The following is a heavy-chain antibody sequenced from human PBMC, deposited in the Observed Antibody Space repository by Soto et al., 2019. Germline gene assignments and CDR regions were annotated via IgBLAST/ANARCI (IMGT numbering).Heavy chain of an antibody. V-gene: IGHV3-53*01. J-gene: IGHJ6*02. CDR2: IWSAGLI. Sequence: PGGSLRRSCAASGFTVSSKYTSWVRQAPGKGLEWVSIIWSAGLIYYADSVRGRFTISRDISKNILYLEMTSLRADDTAVYYCAREAPMDVWGQGTTVTVSS. CDR3: AREAPMDV. CDR1: GFTVSSKY.